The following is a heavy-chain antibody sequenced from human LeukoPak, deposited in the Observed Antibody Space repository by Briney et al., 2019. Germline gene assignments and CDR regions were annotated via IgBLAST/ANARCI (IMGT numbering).Heavy chain of an antibody. J-gene: IGHJ4*02. CDR1: GFTFSSYA. Sequence: GGSLRLSCAASGFTFSSYAMSWVRQAPGKGLEWVSAISGSGGSTYYADSVKGRFTISRDNSKNTLYLQMNSLRAEDTAVYYCAKDVGWGLLRYGDYFDYWGQGTLVTVSS. V-gene: IGHV3-23*01. CDR2: ISGSGGST. D-gene: IGHD4-17*01. CDR3: AKDVGWGLLRYGDYFDY.